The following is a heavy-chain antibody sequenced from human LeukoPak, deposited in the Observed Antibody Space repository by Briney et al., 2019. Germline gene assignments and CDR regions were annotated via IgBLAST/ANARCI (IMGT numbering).Heavy chain of an antibody. V-gene: IGHV1-18*01. CDR1: GYTFTSYG. D-gene: IGHD5-24*01. Sequence: ASVKVSFKASGYTFTSYGIIWVRQAPGQGLEWMGWISAYNGNTNYAQKLQGGVTMTTDTSTRTDYMELRSLRSDDTAVYYCAVYARDGYTFDIWGQGTMVTVSS. J-gene: IGHJ3*02. CDR3: AVYARDGYTFDI. CDR2: ISAYNGNT.